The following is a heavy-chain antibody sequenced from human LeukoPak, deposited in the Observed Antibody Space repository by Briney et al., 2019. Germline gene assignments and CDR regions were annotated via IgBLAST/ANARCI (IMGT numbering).Heavy chain of an antibody. CDR3: ARGRVTTSDFYMDV. Sequence: ASVKVSCKASGYTFTSYGISWVRQAPGQGLEWMGWISAYNGNTNYAQKLQGRVAITRNTSISTAYMELGNLRSEDTALYYCARGRVTTSDFYMDVWGKGTTVTVSS. V-gene: IGHV1-18*01. D-gene: IGHD4-17*01. J-gene: IGHJ6*03. CDR2: ISAYNGNT. CDR1: GYTFTSYG.